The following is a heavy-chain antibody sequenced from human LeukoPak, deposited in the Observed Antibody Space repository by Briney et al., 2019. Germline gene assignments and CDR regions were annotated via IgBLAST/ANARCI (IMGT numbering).Heavy chain of an antibody. CDR2: INPNSGGT. V-gene: IGHV1-2*02. Sequence: RASVKVSCKASGYSFTGYYMHWVRQAPGQGLEWMGWINPNSGGTNYAQKFQGRVTMTRDTSISTAYMELSRLRSDDTAVYYCATSVAGTGGFDYWGQGTLVTVSS. J-gene: IGHJ4*02. CDR3: ATSVAGTGGFDY. D-gene: IGHD6-19*01. CDR1: GYSFTGYY.